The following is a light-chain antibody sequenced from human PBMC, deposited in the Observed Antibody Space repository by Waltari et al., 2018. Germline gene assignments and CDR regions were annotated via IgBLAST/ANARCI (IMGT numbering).Light chain of an antibody. CDR3: MQGTHWPLT. V-gene: IGKV2-30*01. CDR1: QTLLYSDGVTY. CDR2: QGS. J-gene: IGKJ4*01. Sequence: DVVLTQSPLSLPVTLGQPASISCRSSQTLLYSDGVTYLNWFQQRPGQSPRRLSCQGSPRDSWVAGRFRGSGSGTDFTLKSSRVAAEYVGVYYCMQGTHWPLTFGGGTKVEI.